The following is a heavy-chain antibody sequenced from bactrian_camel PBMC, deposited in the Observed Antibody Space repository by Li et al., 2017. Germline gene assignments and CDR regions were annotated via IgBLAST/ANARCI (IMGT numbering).Heavy chain of an antibody. Sequence: VQLVESGGGSVQAGGSLKLSCAVSGYIFSSCGMAWYRQAPGKERELVSSISGDGTTRYADSVKGRFTISQDSAKNMLYLHMNSLKSEDTAMYYCKETCDDGEGWADYWGQGTQVTVS. V-gene: IGHV3S53*01. D-gene: IGHD3*01. CDR1: GYIFSSCG. J-gene: IGHJ4*01. CDR3: KETCDDGEGWADY. CDR2: ISGDGTT.